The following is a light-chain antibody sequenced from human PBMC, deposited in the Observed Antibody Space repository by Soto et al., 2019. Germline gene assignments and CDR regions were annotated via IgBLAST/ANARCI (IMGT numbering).Light chain of an antibody. CDR1: QSVGSY. Sequence: IVVSQSPGTLSLSPGERATLSCRASQSVGSYLAWYQQKPGQAPRLLIYDASNRATGIPARFSGSGSGTDFTLTISSLEPEDFAVYYCQQRSNWRGTFGQGTRLEI. J-gene: IGKJ5*01. V-gene: IGKV3-11*01. CDR2: DAS. CDR3: QQRSNWRGT.